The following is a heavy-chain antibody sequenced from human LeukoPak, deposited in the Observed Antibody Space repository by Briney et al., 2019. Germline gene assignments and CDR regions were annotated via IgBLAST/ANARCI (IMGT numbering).Heavy chain of an antibody. CDR2: IKSDGRST. D-gene: IGHD5-12*01. V-gene: IGHV3-74*01. Sequence: SGGSLRLSCAASGFTFSNYWMHWVRQAPEKGLVWVSRIKSDGRSTSYADSVKGRFTTSRDNANNTLYLQMNSLRAEDTAVYYCARVWRGYDCPYYYYAMDVWGQGTTVSVSS. CDR1: GFTFSNYW. J-gene: IGHJ6*02. CDR3: ARVWRGYDCPYYYYAMDV.